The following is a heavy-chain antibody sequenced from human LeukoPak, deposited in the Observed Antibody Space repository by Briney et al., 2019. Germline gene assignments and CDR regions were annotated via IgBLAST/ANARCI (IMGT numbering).Heavy chain of an antibody. D-gene: IGHD3-10*01. J-gene: IGHJ5*02. CDR2: INPNSGGT. V-gene: IGHV1-2*02. CDR1: GYTFTSHD. CDR3: ARDTPGRGRVFNCFAP. Sequence: ASVKVSCKASGYTFTSHDINWVRQAPGQGLEWMGWINPNSGGTNYAQKFQGRVTMTRDTSISTAYMELSRLRSGDTAVYFCARDTPGRGRVFNCFAPGGQGTLVTVSS.